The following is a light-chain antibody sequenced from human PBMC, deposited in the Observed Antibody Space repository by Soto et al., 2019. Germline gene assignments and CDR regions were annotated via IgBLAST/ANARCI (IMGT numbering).Light chain of an antibody. Sequence: QSALTQPASVSGSPGQSITISCTGTSSDVGGYNYVSWYQQHPGKAPKLMIYEVSNWPSGVSNRFSGSKSGNTASLTISGLQAEDEADYYCSSYTRSSTWVFGGGTKLTVL. V-gene: IGLV2-14*01. CDR3: SSYTRSSTWV. J-gene: IGLJ3*02. CDR2: EVS. CDR1: SSDVGGYNY.